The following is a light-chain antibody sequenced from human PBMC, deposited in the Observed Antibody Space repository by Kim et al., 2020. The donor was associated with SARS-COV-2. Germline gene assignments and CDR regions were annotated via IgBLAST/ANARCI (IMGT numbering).Light chain of an antibody. Sequence: SGSPGQTASITCSGDRLGDKYACWYQQKPGQSPAVVVYQDTKWPSGIPERFSGSNSGNTATLTISGTQAMDEADYYCQVWDSTTTVFGGGTQLTVL. CDR1: RLGDKY. V-gene: IGLV3-1*01. CDR3: QVWDSTTTV. J-gene: IGLJ2*01. CDR2: QDT.